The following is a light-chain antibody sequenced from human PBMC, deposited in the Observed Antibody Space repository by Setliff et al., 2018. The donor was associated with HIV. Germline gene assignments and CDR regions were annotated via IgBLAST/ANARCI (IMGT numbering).Light chain of an antibody. V-gene: IGLV2-14*02. J-gene: IGLJ2*01. CDR3: SSYTSSSTSHVV. CDR2: DVT. CDR1: TSDVGSYNL. Sequence: QSVLTQPASVSGSPGQSITISCTGNTSDVGSYNLVSWYQQHSGKAPKLIIYDVTKRPSGVSNRFSGPKSGNTASLTISGLQAEDEADYCCSSYTSSSTSHVVFGGGTKVTVL.